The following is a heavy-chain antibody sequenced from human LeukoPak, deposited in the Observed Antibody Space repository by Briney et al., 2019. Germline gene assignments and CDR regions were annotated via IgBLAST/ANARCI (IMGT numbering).Heavy chain of an antibody. CDR1: GYTFTGYY. V-gene: IGHV1-2*02. CDR3: ASNLYSSGWYWVDY. D-gene: IGHD6-19*01. J-gene: IGHJ4*02. Sequence: ASVKVSCKASGYTFTGYYMHWVRQAPGQGLEWMGWINPNSGGTNYAQKFQGRVTMTRDTSISTAYMELSRLRSDDTAVYYCASNLYSSGWYWVDYWGQGTLVTVSS. CDR2: INPNSGGT.